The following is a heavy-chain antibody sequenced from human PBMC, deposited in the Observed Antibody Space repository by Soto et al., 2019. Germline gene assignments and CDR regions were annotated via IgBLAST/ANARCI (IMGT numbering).Heavy chain of an antibody. CDR3: ARDEVYYDSSGYYYEYGMDV. CDR1: GGSISSYY. Sequence: PSETLSLTCTVSGGSISSYYWSWVRQPPGKGLEWIGYIYYSGSTNYNPSLKSRVTISVDTSKNQFSLKLSSVTAADTAVYYCARDEVYYDSSGYYYEYGMDVWGQGTTVTVSS. CDR2: IYYSGST. J-gene: IGHJ6*02. D-gene: IGHD3-22*01. V-gene: IGHV4-59*01.